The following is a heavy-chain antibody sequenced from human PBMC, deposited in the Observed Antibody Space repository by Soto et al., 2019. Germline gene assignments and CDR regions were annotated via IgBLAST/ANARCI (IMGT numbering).Heavy chain of an antibody. CDR1: GYTFTSYY. V-gene: IGHV1-46*01. J-gene: IGHJ6*02. Sequence: QVQLVQSGAEVKKPGASVKVSCKASGYTFTSYYMHWVRQAPGQGLGWMGIINASGGSTSYAQKFQGRVTMTRDTSTSTGYMELSSLRSEDTAVYYCARVMVRGVIVHYYGMDVWGQGTTVTVSS. D-gene: IGHD3-10*01. CDR3: ARVMVRGVIVHYYGMDV. CDR2: INASGGST.